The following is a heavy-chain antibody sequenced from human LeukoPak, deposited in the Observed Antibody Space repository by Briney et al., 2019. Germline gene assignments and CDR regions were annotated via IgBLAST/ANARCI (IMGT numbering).Heavy chain of an antibody. CDR2: ISGSGGGT. Sequence: GSLRLSCAAAGFTVSTSAMSWVRQAPGKGLEWVSGISGSGGGTYYADSVKGRFSISRDISKNTLYLQMNSLRAEDTALYYCAKDVKYNWNYIDYWGQGALVTVSS. J-gene: IGHJ4*02. D-gene: IGHD1-20*01. CDR1: GFTVSTSA. V-gene: IGHV3-23*01. CDR3: AKDVKYNWNYIDY.